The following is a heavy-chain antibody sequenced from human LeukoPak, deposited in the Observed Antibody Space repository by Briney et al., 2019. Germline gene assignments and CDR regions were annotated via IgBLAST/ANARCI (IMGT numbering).Heavy chain of an antibody. D-gene: IGHD4-17*01. CDR1: GGTFSSYA. V-gene: IGHV1-69*13. CDR2: IIPIFGTA. CDR3: AREYWQGLDYGDYVSYYYYGKDV. Sequence: SVKVSCKASGGTFSSYAISWVRQAPGQGLEWMGGIIPIFGTANYAQKFQGRVTITADESTSTAYMELSSLRSEDTAVYYCAREYWQGLDYGDYVSYYYYGKDVWGQGTTVTVSS. J-gene: IGHJ6*02.